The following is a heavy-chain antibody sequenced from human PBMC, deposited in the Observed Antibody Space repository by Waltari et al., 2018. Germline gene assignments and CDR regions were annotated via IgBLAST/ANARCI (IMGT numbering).Heavy chain of an antibody. Sequence: QVQLQESGPGLVKPSETLSLTCTVSGGSISSHSWSWIRQPPGKGLEWIGYIYYSGSTNYNPSLKSRVTISVDTSKNQFSLKLSSVTAADTAVYYCARDVSGYDLRGGDYWGQGTLVTVSS. CDR3: ARDVSGYDLRGGDY. V-gene: IGHV4-59*11. J-gene: IGHJ4*02. CDR1: GGSISSHS. CDR2: IYYSGST. D-gene: IGHD5-12*01.